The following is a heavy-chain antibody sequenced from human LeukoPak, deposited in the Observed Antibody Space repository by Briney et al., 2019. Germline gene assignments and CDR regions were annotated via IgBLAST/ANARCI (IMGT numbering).Heavy chain of an antibody. CDR1: GGSFSDYY. Sequence: PSETLSLICAVYGGSFSDYYWNWIRQSPGKGLEWIGEISHSGSTRYNPSLTGRVTISVDTSKNQFSLKLSSVTAADTAVYYCARGVDDAADGADCFDPWGQGTLVTVSS. D-gene: IGHD3-16*01. CDR3: ARGVDDAADGADCFDP. V-gene: IGHV4-34*01. CDR2: ISHSGST. J-gene: IGHJ5*02.